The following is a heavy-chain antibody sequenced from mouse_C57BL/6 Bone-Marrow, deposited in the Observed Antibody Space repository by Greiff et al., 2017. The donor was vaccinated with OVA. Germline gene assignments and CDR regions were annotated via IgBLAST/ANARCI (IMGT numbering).Heavy chain of an antibody. V-gene: IGHV1-18*01. CDR1: GYTFTDYN. D-gene: IGHD1-2*01. CDR3: ARRDITTARGFAY. Sequence: VQLQQSGPELVKPGASVKIPCKASGYTFTDYNMDWVKQSHGKSLEWIGDINPNNGGTIYNQKFKGKATLTVDKSSSTAYMGLRSLTSADTAVYYCARRDITTARGFAYWGQGTLVTVSA. CDR2: INPNNGGT. J-gene: IGHJ3*01.